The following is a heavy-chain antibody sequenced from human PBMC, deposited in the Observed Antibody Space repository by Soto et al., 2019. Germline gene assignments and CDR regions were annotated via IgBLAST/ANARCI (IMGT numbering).Heavy chain of an antibody. J-gene: IGHJ4*02. Sequence: GRSLRLSCAASGFTFSNYDMHWVRQAPGKGLEWVALMSYDGDNKYYADSVKGRFTISRDNSKNTLYLQMNSLRAEDTAVYYCAKHVRPRYYYDTTGYYRDYWGQGTLVTDSS. D-gene: IGHD3-22*01. CDR3: AKHVRPRYYYDTTGYYRDY. V-gene: IGHV3-30*18. CDR1: GFTFSNYD. CDR2: MSYDGDNK.